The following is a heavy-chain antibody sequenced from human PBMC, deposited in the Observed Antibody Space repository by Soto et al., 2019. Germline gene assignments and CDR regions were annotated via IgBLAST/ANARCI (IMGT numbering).Heavy chain of an antibody. CDR1: GYTFTSYY. CDR2: INPSGGST. Sequence: ASVKVSCKASGYTFTSYYMHWVRQAPGQGLEWMGIINPSGGSTSYAQKFQGRVTMTRDTSTSTVYMELSSLRSEDTAVYYCARDPRIAAAGRYYYGMDVWGRGTTVTVSS. V-gene: IGHV1-46*01. J-gene: IGHJ6*02. CDR3: ARDPRIAAAGRYYYGMDV. D-gene: IGHD6-13*01.